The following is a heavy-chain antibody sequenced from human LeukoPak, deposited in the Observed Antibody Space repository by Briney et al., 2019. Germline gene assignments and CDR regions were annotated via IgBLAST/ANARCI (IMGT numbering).Heavy chain of an antibody. CDR2: IYYSGST. CDR1: GGSISSGGYY. CDR3: ARVGSPLYCGGDCYSLGWFDP. J-gene: IGHJ5*02. D-gene: IGHD2-21*02. Sequence: SSQTLSLTCAVSGGSISSGGYYWSWIRQHPGKGVEWIGYIYYSGSTYYNPSLKSRVTISVDTSKNQFSLKLSSVTAADTAVYYCARVGSPLYCGGDCYSLGWFDPWGQGTLVTVSS. V-gene: IGHV4-31*11.